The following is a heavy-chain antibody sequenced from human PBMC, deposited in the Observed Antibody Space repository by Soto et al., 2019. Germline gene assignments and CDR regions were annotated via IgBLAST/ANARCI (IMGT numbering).Heavy chain of an antibody. CDR2: IYYSGST. Sequence: SETVSLTCTVSGGSINSYYWSWIRQPPGRGLEGIGYIYYSGSTNYNPSLKSRVTISVDTSKNQFSLKLSSVTAADTAVYYCARVLVDYDFWSGYYISRWFDPWGQGTLVTVSS. CDR3: ARVLVDYDFWSGYYISRWFDP. CDR1: GGSINSYY. J-gene: IGHJ5*02. V-gene: IGHV4-59*01. D-gene: IGHD3-3*01.